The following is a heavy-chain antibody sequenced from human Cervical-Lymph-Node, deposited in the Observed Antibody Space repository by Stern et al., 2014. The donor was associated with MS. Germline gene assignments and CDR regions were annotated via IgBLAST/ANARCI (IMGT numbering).Heavy chain of an antibody. Sequence: QVQLVQSGAEVEKPGSSVKVSCRASGGSFYSISWVRQAPGQGLEWMGRIIPILGLTNYAQKFQGRVTITADKSTTTAYMELSSLRSEDTAVYYCASLKMSSHYYYDMDVWGQGTTVTVSS. CDR2: IIPILGLT. V-gene: IGHV1-69*02. D-gene: IGHD2-2*01. CDR1: GGSFYS. CDR3: ASLKMSSHYYYDMDV. J-gene: IGHJ6*02.